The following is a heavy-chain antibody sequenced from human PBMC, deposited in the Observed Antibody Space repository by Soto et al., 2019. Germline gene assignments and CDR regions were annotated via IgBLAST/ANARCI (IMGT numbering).Heavy chain of an antibody. J-gene: IGHJ6*03. CDR3: ARGGLVPAAPMVYYYYYYMDV. Sequence: EVQLVESGGGLVQPGGSLRLSCAASGFTFSSYWMHWVRQAPGKGLVWVSRINSDGSSTSYADSVKGRFTISRDNAKNTLYLQMISLRAEDTAVYYCARGGLVPAAPMVYYYYYYMDVWGKGTTVTVSS. V-gene: IGHV3-74*01. CDR2: INSDGSST. D-gene: IGHD2-2*01. CDR1: GFTFSSYW.